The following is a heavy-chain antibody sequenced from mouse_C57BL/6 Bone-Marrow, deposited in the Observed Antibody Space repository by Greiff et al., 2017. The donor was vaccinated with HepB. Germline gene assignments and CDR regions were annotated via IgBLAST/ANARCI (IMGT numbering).Heavy chain of an antibody. D-gene: IGHD3-1*01. J-gene: IGHJ2*01. CDR2: IYPRDGST. Sequence: QVQLQQSGPELVKPGASVKLSCKASGYTFTSYDINWVKQRPGQGLEWIGWIYPRDGSTTYNEKFKGKATLTVDTSSSTAYMELHSLTSEDSAVYFCARSGDYWGQGTTLTASS. CDR1: GYTFTSYD. CDR3: ARSGDY. V-gene: IGHV1-85*01.